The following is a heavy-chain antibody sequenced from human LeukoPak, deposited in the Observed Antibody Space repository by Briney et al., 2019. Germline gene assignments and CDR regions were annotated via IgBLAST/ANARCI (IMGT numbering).Heavy chain of an antibody. Sequence: GRSLRLSCAASGFTFGSYAMHWVRQAPGKGLEWVAVISYDGSNKYYADSVKGRFTISRDNSKNTLYLQMNGLRAEDTAVYYCAREGEDCSSTSCYSGYLDYWGQGTLVTVSS. J-gene: IGHJ4*02. V-gene: IGHV3-30-3*01. CDR3: AREGEDCSSTSCYSGYLDY. D-gene: IGHD2-2*02. CDR1: GFTFGSYA. CDR2: ISYDGSNK.